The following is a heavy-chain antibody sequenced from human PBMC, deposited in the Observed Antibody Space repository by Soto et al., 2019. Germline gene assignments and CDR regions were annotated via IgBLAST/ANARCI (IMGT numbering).Heavy chain of an antibody. CDR2: ISGSGGST. CDR3: AVDYGDYGVFDY. Sequence: EVQLLESGGGLVQPGGSLRLSCAASGFTFSSYAMSWVRQAPGKGLEWVSAISGSGGSTYYADSVKGRFTISRDNSSNTRYRQMNSLRAEDTAVYYCAVDYGDYGVFDYWGQGTLVTVSS. CDR1: GFTFSSYA. J-gene: IGHJ4*02. D-gene: IGHD4-17*01. V-gene: IGHV3-23*01.